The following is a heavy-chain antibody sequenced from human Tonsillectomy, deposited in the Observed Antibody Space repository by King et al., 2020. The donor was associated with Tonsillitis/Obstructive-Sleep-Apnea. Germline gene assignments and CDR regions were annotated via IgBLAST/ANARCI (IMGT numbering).Heavy chain of an antibody. CDR2: ISYDGDNK. CDR1: GFTFSSYA. J-gene: IGHJ6*02. CDR3: ARDRGGHSSSWYYGYYYGMDV. D-gene: IGHD6-13*01. Sequence: VQLVESGGGVVQPGRSLRLSCAASGFTFSSYAMHWVRQAPGKGLEWVAVISYDGDNKYYADSVKGRFTISRDNSKNTLYLQMNSLRAEDTAVYYCARDRGGHSSSWYYGYYYGMDVWGQGTTVTVSS. V-gene: IGHV3-30*04.